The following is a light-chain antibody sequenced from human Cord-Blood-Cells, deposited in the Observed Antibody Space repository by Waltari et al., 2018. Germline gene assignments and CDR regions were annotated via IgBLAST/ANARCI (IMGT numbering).Light chain of an antibody. Sequence: QSALTQPASVSGSPGQSLTISCTGTISDVGSYNLVSWYQQHPGKAPKLMIYEGSKRPSGVSNRFSGSKSGNTASLTISGLQAEDEADYYCCSYAGSSTFVVFGGGTKLTVL. V-gene: IGLV2-23*03. CDR2: EGS. CDR3: CSYAGSSTFVV. CDR1: ISDVGSYNL. J-gene: IGLJ2*01.